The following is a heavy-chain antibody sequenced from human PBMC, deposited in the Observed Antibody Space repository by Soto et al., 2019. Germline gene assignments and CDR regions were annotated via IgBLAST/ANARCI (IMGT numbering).Heavy chain of an antibody. D-gene: IGHD6-13*01. CDR2: IYYSGST. CDR3: RRSSRYSTDV. J-gene: IGHJ6*02. Sequence: SETLCLTCTVSGGSISSYYWSWIRQPPGKGLEWIGYIYYSGSTNYNPSLKSRVTISVDTSKNQFSLKLSSVTAADTAVYYCRRSSRYSTDVWGQGTTVTVSS. V-gene: IGHV4-59*01. CDR1: GGSISSYY.